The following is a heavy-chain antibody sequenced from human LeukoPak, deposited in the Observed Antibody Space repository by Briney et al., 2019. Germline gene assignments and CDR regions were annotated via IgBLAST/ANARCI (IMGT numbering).Heavy chain of an antibody. CDR2: IYYSGST. J-gene: IGHJ1*01. V-gene: IGHV4-59*01. CDR1: GGSISSYY. Sequence: SETLSLTCTVSGGSISSYYWNWIRQPPGKGLEWIGYIYYSGSTNYNPSLKSRVTISVDTSKNQFSLKLSSVTAADTAMYYCARGGWYPESFQHWGQGALVTVSS. CDR3: ARGGWYPESFQH. D-gene: IGHD6-19*01.